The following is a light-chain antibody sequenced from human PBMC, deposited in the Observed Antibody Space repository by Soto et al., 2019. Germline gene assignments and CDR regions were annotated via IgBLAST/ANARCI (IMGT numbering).Light chain of an antibody. Sequence: DIPVTQSPSTLSASVGDRFTINCRASQIVSNVLAWYQQKPGKAPKLLIYAASTLQSGVPSRFSGSGSGTDFTLTISSLQSEDFATYYCQQLNTYPITFGQGTRLEIK. CDR1: QIVSNV. CDR3: QQLNTYPIT. CDR2: AAS. J-gene: IGKJ5*01. V-gene: IGKV1-9*01.